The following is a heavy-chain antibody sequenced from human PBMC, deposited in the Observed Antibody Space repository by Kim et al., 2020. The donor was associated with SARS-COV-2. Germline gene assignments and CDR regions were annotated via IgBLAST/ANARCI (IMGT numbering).Heavy chain of an antibody. CDR3: ASIGMGQLVDPGYYGMDV. CDR1: GGSISSYY. V-gene: IGHV4-59*13. J-gene: IGHJ6*01. CDR2: IYYSGST. Sequence: SETLSLTCTVSGGSISSYYWSWIRQPPGKGLEWIGYIYYSGSTNYNPSLKSRVTISVDTSKNQFSLKLSSVTAADTAVYYCASIGMGQLVDPGYYGMDV. D-gene: IGHD6-6*01.